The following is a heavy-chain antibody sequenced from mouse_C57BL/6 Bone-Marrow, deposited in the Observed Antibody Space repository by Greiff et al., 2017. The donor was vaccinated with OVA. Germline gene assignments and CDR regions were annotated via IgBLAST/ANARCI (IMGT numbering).Heavy chain of an antibody. Sequence: QVQLKESGAELVKPGASVKLSCKASGYTFTEYTIHWVKQRSGQGLEWIGWFYPGSGSTKYNEKFKDKATLTADKSSSTVYMELSRLTSEDSAVYFGARHANYYGSGYGLAYWGQGTLVTVSA. CDR2: FYPGSGST. J-gene: IGHJ3*01. V-gene: IGHV1-62-2*01. D-gene: IGHD1-1*01. CDR1: GYTFTEYT. CDR3: ARHANYYGSGYGLAY.